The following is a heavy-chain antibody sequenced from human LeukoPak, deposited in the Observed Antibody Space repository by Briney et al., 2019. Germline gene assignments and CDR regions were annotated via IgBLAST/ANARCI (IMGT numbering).Heavy chain of an antibody. CDR2: INAGNGNT. D-gene: IGHD2-15*01. J-gene: IGHJ4*02. Sequence: GASVKVSCKASGYTFTSYAMHWMRQAPGQRLEWMGWINAGNGNTKYSQKFQGRVTITRDTSASTAYMELSSLRSEDTAVYYCARAHCSGGSCYSSFDYWGQGTLVAVSS. V-gene: IGHV1-3*01. CDR1: GYTFTSYA. CDR3: ARAHCSGGSCYSSFDY.